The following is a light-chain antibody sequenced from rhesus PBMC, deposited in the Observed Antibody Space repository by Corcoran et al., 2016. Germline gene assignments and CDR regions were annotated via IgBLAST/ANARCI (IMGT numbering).Light chain of an antibody. CDR2: GAS. Sequence: QVILTQSPATLSLSPGERATLSCRASQSVSSYLAWSQQKPGQAPRRLIYGASSRATGIPDRFSGSGSGTDLPPTISSLEPEDVGVDHCYQHSSGWTFGQGTKVEIK. J-gene: IGKJ1*01. V-gene: IGKV3-10*01. CDR1: QSVSSY. CDR3: YQHSSGWT.